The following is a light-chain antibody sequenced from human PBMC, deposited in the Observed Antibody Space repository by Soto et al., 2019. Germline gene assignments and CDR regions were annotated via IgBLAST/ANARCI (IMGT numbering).Light chain of an antibody. V-gene: IGKV3-15*01. CDR2: DAY. CDR1: QSVSSN. Sequence: EIVMTQSQATLSVSPGERATLSCSASQSVSSNLGWYQQKPGQAPRLLVYDAYARATGIPARFSGSGSGTEFTLTISSLQSEDFAVYYCQQYNNWPPPLTFGGGTKVEIK. J-gene: IGKJ4*01. CDR3: QQYNNWPPPLT.